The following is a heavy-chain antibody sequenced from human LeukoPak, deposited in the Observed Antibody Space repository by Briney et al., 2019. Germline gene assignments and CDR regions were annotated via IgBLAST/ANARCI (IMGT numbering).Heavy chain of an antibody. CDR2: IIPIFGTA. CDR1: GGTFSSYA. J-gene: IGHJ4*02. Sequence: ASVKVSCKASGGTFSSYAISLVRHAPGHGLEWMGRIIPIFGTANYAQKFQGRVTIATDESTSTAYMELSSLRSEDTAVYYCARARSYCSGGSCVIGEWGYWGQGTLVTVSS. CDR3: ARARSYCSGGSCVIGEWGY. V-gene: IGHV1-69*05. D-gene: IGHD2-15*01.